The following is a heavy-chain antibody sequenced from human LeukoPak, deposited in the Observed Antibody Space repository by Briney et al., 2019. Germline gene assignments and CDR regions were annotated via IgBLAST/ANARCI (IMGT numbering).Heavy chain of an antibody. J-gene: IGHJ4*02. D-gene: IGHD1-26*01. V-gene: IGHV4-59*02. CDR1: GGSVSSYY. CDR3: ARWNGGRYHFAS. Sequence: SETLSPTCTVSGGSVSSYYWNWLRQPPGKGLEWIGYISNSGSGSTKYNPSLESRVTMSVETSKNQFSLKLSSVTAADTAVYYCARWNGGRYHFASWGQGTLVTVSS. CDR2: ISNSGSGST.